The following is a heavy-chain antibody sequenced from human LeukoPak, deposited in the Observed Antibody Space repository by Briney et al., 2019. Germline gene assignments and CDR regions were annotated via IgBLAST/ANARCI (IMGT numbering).Heavy chain of an antibody. CDR2: ISSSSSGI. CDR3: TRDANWNPDY. Sequence: ETLSLTCTVSGGSISSYYWSWVRQAPGKGLEWVSYISSSSSGIYYADSVQGRFTTSRDNGKNSLYLQMNSLRAEDTAVYYCTRDANWNPDYWGQGTLVTVSS. V-gene: IGHV3-48*01. CDR1: GGSISSYY. D-gene: IGHD1-1*01. J-gene: IGHJ4*02.